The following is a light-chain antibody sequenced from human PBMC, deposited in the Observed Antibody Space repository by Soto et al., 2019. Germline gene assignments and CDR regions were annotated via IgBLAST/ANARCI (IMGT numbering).Light chain of an antibody. Sequence: IQMTQSPSTLSASVGDRVTITCRASQSISSWLAWYQKKPGKAPKLLIYDASNLASGVPSRFSGSGSGTDFTLTITNLQPEDFATYYCQQVNSFPLTFGGGTKVDIK. CDR3: QQVNSFPLT. CDR2: DAS. CDR1: QSISSW. J-gene: IGKJ4*01. V-gene: IGKV1-5*01.